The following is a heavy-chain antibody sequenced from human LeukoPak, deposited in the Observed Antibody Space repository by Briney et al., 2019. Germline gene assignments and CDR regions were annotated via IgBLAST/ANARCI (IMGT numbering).Heavy chain of an antibody. CDR2: IGGSRDYT. CDR1: GLTFSTTA. V-gene: IGHV3-23*01. J-gene: IGHJ5*02. D-gene: IGHD1/OR15-1a*01. CDR3: AAGGGNTFDP. Sequence: PGGSLRLSCPASGLTFSTTAFSWVRQPPGKGLEWVSSIGGSRDYTYYADSVKGRFTISRDNSKNTVYLQVNSLRAEDTAVYYCAAGGGNTFDPWGQGTQVTVSS.